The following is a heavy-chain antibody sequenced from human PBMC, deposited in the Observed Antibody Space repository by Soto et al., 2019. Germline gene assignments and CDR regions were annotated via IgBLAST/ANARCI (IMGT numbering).Heavy chain of an antibody. CDR2: ISAYNGNT. V-gene: IGHV1-18*01. CDR3: ARDPQIRIAATGNIVLEHAFDI. D-gene: IGHD6-13*01. Sequence: GASVRVSSRAFGYTCTSCGITCVRQAPGQGLEWMGWISAYNGNTNYAQKLQGRVTMTTDTSTSTAYMELRSLRSDDTAVYYCARDPQIRIAATGNIVLEHAFDIWGQGTMVTVSS. CDR1: GYTCTSCG. J-gene: IGHJ3*02.